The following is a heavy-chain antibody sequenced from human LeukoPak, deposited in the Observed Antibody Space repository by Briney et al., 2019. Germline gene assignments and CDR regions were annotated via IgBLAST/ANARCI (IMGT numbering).Heavy chain of an antibody. CDR3: AGHYATTEILFYYYYMGV. CDR2: IIPIFDTP. CDR1: GGTFSNFA. Sequence: SVKVSCKASGGTFSNFAISWVRQAPGQGLECMGGIIPIFDTPNFTQKFRGRVTMTADKSTSTAYMELSSLRSEDTAVYYCAGHYATTEILFYYYYMGVWGKGTTVTVSS. V-gene: IGHV1-69*06. J-gene: IGHJ6*03. D-gene: IGHD1-26*01.